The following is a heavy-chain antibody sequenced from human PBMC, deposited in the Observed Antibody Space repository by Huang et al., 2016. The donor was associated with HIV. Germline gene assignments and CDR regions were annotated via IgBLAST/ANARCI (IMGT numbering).Heavy chain of an antibody. Sequence: QIQLVQSGPEVKKPGASVKVSCTASGYTFSIYGISWVRQAPGQGPEWMGWVSAYSCYTNYSQKFQGRVTMTADTSASTANMDLRSPTSDDTAVYYCARVPSDHFSDYWGQGTLVTVSS. CDR3: ARVPSDHFSDY. J-gene: IGHJ4*02. CDR2: VSAYSCYT. CDR1: GYTFSIYG. V-gene: IGHV1-18*01.